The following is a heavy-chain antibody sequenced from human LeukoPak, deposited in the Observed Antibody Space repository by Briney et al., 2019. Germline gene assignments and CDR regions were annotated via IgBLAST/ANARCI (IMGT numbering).Heavy chain of an antibody. CDR1: GGTFSSYA. V-gene: IGHV1-69*13. J-gene: IGHJ4*02. CDR3: ARGGFFPTAYFDY. CDR2: IIPIFGTA. D-gene: IGHD5-12*01. Sequence: SVKVSCKASGGTFSSYAISWVRQAPGQGLEWMGGIIPIFGTANYAQKFQGRVTITADESTSTAYMELSSLRSEDTAVYYCARGGFFPTAYFDYWGQGTLVTVSS.